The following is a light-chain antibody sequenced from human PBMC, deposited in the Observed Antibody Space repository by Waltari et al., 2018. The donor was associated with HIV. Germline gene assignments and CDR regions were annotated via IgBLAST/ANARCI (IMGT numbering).Light chain of an antibody. J-gene: IGLJ2*01. CDR2: DIN. V-gene: IGLV2-11*01. CDR3: CSYADGYTWI. Sequence: SALSQPASVAGSPGQSVTVPCSGTSLDVGLSPLTSWYQPHPGKGPKLIIYDINKRPSGVPDRFSGSKSGNMASLAISGLQAEDEADYYCCSYADGYTWIFGGGTKLTVL. CDR1: SLDVGLSPL.